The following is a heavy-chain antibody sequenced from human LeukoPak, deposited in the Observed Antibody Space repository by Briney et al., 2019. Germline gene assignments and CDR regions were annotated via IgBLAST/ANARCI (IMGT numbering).Heavy chain of an antibody. V-gene: IGHV3-23*01. CDR3: AKGEEAFDI. CDR2: IGASTDNT. CDR1: GFTFRKYA. Sequence: PGGSLRLSCEGSGFTFRKYAMNWVRQAPGKGLEWVSAIGASTDNTYYADSVKGRFIISRDNSRNTLHVQMSGLRVEDTAIYYCAKGEEAFDIWGQGTMVTVSS. J-gene: IGHJ3*02.